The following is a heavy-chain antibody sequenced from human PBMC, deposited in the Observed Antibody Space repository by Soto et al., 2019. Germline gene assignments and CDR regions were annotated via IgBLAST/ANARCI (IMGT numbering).Heavy chain of an antibody. D-gene: IGHD6-19*01. J-gene: IGHJ6*02. CDR2: IRSKVNNYGT. CDR3: TRRSDRLDQNYYGIDV. CDR1: GLTFSVSA. Sequence: GGSLRLSCVASGLTFSVSAIHWVRQASGKGLEWVGRIRSKVNNYGTAYAASVEGRFTVSRDDSKNTAYLHMNGLKNGATAAYYCTRRSDRLDQNYYGIDVWVQGTTVTVSS. V-gene: IGHV3-73*01.